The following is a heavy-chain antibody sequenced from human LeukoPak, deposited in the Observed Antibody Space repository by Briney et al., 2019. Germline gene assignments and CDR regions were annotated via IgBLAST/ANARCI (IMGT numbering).Heavy chain of an antibody. V-gene: IGHV4-59*01. CDR1: GGSISSYY. D-gene: IGHD3-10*01. CDR2: IYYSGST. CDR3: ARGEFGSGSYYPFDY. Sequence: SETLSLTCTVSGGSISSYYWSWIRQPPGKGLEWIGYIYYSGSTNYNPSLKSRVTISVDTSKNQFSLKLSSVTAADTAVYYCARGEFGSGSYYPFDYWGQGTLVAVSS. J-gene: IGHJ4*02.